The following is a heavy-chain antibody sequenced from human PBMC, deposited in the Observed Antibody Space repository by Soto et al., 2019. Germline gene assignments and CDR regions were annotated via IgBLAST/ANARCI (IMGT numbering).Heavy chain of an antibody. J-gene: IGHJ4*02. CDR1: GFTFSSYA. CDR3: ANGGGIRITIIVVVQIDY. Sequence: PGGSLRLSCAASGFTFSSYAMSWVRQAPGKGLEWVSAISGSGGSTYYADSVKGRFTISRDNSKNTLYLQMNSLRAEDTALYYCANGGGIRITIIVVVQIDYWGQGTLVTVSS. CDR2: ISGSGGST. V-gene: IGHV3-23*01. D-gene: IGHD3-22*01.